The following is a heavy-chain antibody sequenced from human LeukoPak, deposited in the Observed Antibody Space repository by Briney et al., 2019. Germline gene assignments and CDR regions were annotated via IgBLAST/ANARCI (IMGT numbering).Heavy chain of an antibody. CDR3: VRDTSYCSGGRCFVTYSFDY. CDR2: ISSTGGST. Sequence: GGSLSLSCATSGFTFTDYPKNWVRQAPGKGLEWISTISSTGGSTYYADSVKGRFTISRDNSKNTLYLQMSSLRPEDTAVYYCVRDTSYCSGGRCFVTYSFDYWGQGTRVTVSS. D-gene: IGHD2-15*01. CDR1: GFTFTDYP. J-gene: IGHJ4*02. V-gene: IGHV3-64D*09.